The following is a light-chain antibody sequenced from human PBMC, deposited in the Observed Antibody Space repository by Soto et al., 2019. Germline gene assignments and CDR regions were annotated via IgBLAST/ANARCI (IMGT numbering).Light chain of an antibody. CDR2: GAS. J-gene: IGKJ4*01. CDR1: QSVSSNY. V-gene: IGKV3-20*01. CDR3: QQYDSSPLT. Sequence: EIVLTQAPGTLSLSPGERATLSCRASQSVSSNYLAWYQQKPGQAPRLLIYGASSRATGIPYRFSGSGSGTDFTLTVSRLEPEDFAVYYCQQYDSSPLTFGGGTKVEIK.